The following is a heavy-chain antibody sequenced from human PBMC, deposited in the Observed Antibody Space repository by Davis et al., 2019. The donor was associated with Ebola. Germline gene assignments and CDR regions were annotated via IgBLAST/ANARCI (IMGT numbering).Heavy chain of an antibody. CDR2: ISGSGGST. D-gene: IGHD1-26*01. CDR3: AKGPKSGSLDY. CDR1: GFTFNNYV. J-gene: IGHJ4*02. Sequence: GGSLRLSCTATGFTFNNYVMTWVRQAPGKGLEWVSSISGSGGSTYYADSVKGRFTISRDNSKNTLYLQMNSLRADDTAVYYCAKGPKSGSLDYWGQGTLVTVSS. V-gene: IGHV3-23*01.